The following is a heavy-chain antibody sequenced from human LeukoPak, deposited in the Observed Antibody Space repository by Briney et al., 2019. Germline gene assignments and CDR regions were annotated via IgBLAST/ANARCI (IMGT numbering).Heavy chain of an antibody. CDR1: GYTFSGYS. V-gene: IGHV1-2*02. Sequence: ASVKVSCKASGYTFSGYSVHWGRQAPGQGLEWMGWINPNTDVTNYSQKFQGRVTMTRDTSISTAYMELSSLRSDDTAVYYCAKDWGALSYYSAPGNFLYDYWGQGTLVTVSS. CDR3: AKDWGALSYYSAPGNFLYDY. D-gene: IGHD3-10*02. CDR2: INPNTDVT. J-gene: IGHJ4*02.